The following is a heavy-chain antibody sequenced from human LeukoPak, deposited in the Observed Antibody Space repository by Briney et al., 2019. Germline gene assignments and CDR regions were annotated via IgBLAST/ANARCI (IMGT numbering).Heavy chain of an antibody. J-gene: IGHJ4*02. CDR3: AIGVVITTAFDN. Sequence: PGGSLRLSCAASGFTFNNYWMHWVRQAPGKGLVWVSGINSDGGSATYADSVKGRFTISRDNAKNTLYLEMNSLRAEDMAVYYCAIGVVITTAFDNWGQGTLVTVSS. CDR2: INSDGGSA. V-gene: IGHV3-74*01. D-gene: IGHD3-22*01. CDR1: GFTFNNYW.